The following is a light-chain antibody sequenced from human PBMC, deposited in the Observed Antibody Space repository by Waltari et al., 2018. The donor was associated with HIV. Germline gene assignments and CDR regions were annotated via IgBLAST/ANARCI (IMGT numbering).Light chain of an antibody. CDR2: DAS. J-gene: IGKJ4*01. Sequence: DIQMTQTPSSLSATVGGRDTLTCQASQDNKKYLNSYQTQPGKAPKLLLYDASNLQTGVPSRFIATRSGTDFTLIINDLQPDDAATYFCQQYDDLLPLTFGGGTTVDI. V-gene: IGKV1-33*01. CDR1: QDNKKY. CDR3: QQYDDLLPLT.